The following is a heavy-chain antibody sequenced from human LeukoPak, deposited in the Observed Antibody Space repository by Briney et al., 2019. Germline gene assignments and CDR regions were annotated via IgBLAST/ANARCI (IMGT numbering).Heavy chain of an antibody. CDR1: GFTFSSYA. CDR3: AKDTNRVCRPSCYFDY. CDR2: ISGSGGST. D-gene: IGHD2-8*01. Sequence: GSLRLSCAASGFTFSSYAMSWVRQAPGKGLEWVSAISGSGGSTYYADSVKGRFTISRDNSKNTLYLQMNSLRAEDTAVYYCAKDTNRVCRPSCYFDYWGQGTLVTVSS. J-gene: IGHJ4*02. V-gene: IGHV3-23*01.